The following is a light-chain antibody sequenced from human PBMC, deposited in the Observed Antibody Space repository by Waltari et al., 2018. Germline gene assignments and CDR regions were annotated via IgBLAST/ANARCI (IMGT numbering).Light chain of an antibody. V-gene: IGLV1-40*01. CDR2: AYT. J-gene: IGLJ1*01. CDR1: SSNIGAGYD. CDR3: QSYDSSLGGYV. Sequence: QSVLAQPPSVSGAPGQRVTVSCTGSSSNIGAGYDVHWYQQLPGTATKLLTYAYTNRTPGVPDRFAGSKSGSSASLAITGLQADDEADYYCQSYDSSLGGYVFGTGTKVTVL.